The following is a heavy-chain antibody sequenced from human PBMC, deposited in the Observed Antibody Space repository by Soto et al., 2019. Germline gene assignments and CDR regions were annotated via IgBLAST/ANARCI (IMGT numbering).Heavy chain of an antibody. D-gene: IGHD4-17*01. Sequence: PSETLSLTCTVSGGSVTNSSYYWVWIRHSPGKGLEWIGSVYYRGRSYSKSSVKSRVTISVDTSKNRFSLSLNSVTASDTAVYFCVSQRTTVPTQAYFDYWGPGALVIVSS. J-gene: IGHJ4*02. CDR3: VSQRTTVPTQAYFDY. V-gene: IGHV4-39*01. CDR2: VYYRGRS. CDR1: GGSVTNSSYY.